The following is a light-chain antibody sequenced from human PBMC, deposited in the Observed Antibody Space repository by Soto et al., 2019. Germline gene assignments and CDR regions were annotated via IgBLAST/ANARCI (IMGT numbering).Light chain of an antibody. CDR3: AAWDDSRTDYV. V-gene: IGLV1-44*01. J-gene: IGLJ1*01. Sequence: QSVLTQAPSASETPGQRVTISCSGGSSNIGRNTVNWYQQLPGTAPKLLIYRNNRRPSGVPDRFSGSKSGTSASLAISGLQSEDEADYYCAAWDDSRTDYVFGTGTKLTVL. CDR2: RNN. CDR1: SSNIGRNT.